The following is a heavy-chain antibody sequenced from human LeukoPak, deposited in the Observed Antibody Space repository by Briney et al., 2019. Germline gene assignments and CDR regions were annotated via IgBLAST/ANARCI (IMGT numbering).Heavy chain of an antibody. CDR2: ICGGGRT. J-gene: IGHJ4*02. D-gene: IGHD5-12*01. Sequence: GASLRLSWAASGFTVSSNYMTWVRQAPGQGLGWVSVICGGGRTYSADYGKANFTISRATSKNTLYLQLTSLRAEATAVYSFAGRPPRVYNGYDSILDFDYWGQETRVSVSS. CDR3: AGRPPRVYNGYDSILDFDY. V-gene: IGHV3-66*01. CDR1: GFTVSSNY.